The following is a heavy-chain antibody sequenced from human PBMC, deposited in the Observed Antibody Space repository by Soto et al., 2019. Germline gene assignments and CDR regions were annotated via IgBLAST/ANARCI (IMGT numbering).Heavy chain of an antibody. D-gene: IGHD6-19*01. J-gene: IGHJ6*02. CDR1: GVTFSKCI. V-gene: IGHV1-69*01. CDR2: IIPIFGTA. Sequence: QVQLEQSGGEVKKPGSSVKVSCKASGVTFSKCIMTWVRQAPGLGLEWVGGIIPIFGTANYAQKFQGRVTITADESTSTSYLEVSNLRSEDTAVYYCAKVRYSSPMGYYYGMDVWGQGTGVTVSS. CDR3: AKVRYSSPMGYYYGMDV.